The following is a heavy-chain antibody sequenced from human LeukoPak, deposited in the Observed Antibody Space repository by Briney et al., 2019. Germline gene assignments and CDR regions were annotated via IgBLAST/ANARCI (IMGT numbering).Heavy chain of an antibody. J-gene: IGHJ4*02. CDR3: TSYCGGDGYNDY. Sequence: GASVKVSCKAAGFAFTSSAMQWVRQARGQRLEWMGWIVVGCGNTNYAQKFQKRVTITRDMSTSTAYMALSSLRSEDTAVYYCTSYCGGDGYNDYWGQGTLVTVSS. V-gene: IGHV1-58*02. D-gene: IGHD2-21*02. CDR1: GFAFTSSA. CDR2: IVVGCGNT.